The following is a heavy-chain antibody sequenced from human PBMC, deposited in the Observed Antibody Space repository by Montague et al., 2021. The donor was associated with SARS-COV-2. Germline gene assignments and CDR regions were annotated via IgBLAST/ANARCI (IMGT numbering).Heavy chain of an antibody. Sequence: SDTLSLTCAVYGGSFSGYYWSWIRQPPGKGLEWIGEINHSGSTNYNPSLKSRVTISVDTSKNQFSLKLSSVTAADTAVYYCARGAIVVVPAALGLGYYYYYYMDVWGKGTTVTVSS. CDR1: GGSFSGYY. V-gene: IGHV4-34*01. CDR3: ARGAIVVVPAALGLGYYYYYYMDV. D-gene: IGHD2-2*01. J-gene: IGHJ6*03. CDR2: INHSGST.